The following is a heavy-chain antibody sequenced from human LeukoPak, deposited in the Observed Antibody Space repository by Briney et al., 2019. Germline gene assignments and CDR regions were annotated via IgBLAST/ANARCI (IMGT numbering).Heavy chain of an antibody. CDR2: VWYDGTRT. CDR1: GFTFTGYG. Sequence: PGGSLRLSCAASGFTFTGYGFHWVRQAPGKGLEWVAVVWYDGTRTYYADSVKGRFTVSRDNSENTVYLQISGLRAEDTAVYYCARDTDTTSHYGRFDPWGQGTLVTVSS. V-gene: IGHV3-33*01. CDR3: ARDTDTTSHYGRFDP. J-gene: IGHJ5*02. D-gene: IGHD4-17*01.